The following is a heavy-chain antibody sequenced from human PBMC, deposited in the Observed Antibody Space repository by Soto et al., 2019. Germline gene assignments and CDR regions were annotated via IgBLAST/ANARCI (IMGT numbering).Heavy chain of an antibody. CDR2: INPSGGTT. V-gene: IGHV1-46*01. CDR1: GYTFTRYN. D-gene: IGHD2-15*01. CDR3: ARVRGGGSEYFFDY. Sequence: ASVKVSFKASGYTFTRYNVHWVRPAPGQGLEWMAIINPSGGTTYYVQKFEGRATLTTDTSTSTVYMELSSLRSDDTAVYYCARVRGGGSEYFFDYWGQGTLVTVSS. J-gene: IGHJ4*02.